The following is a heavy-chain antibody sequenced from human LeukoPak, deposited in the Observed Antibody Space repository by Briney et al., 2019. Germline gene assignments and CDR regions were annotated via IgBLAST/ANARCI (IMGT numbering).Heavy chain of an antibody. CDR3: ARAPYSSSWYGYFQH. D-gene: IGHD6-13*01. CDR2: IIPIFGTA. J-gene: IGHJ1*01. CDR1: GGTFSSYA. Sequence: AASVKVSCKASGGTFSSYAISWVRQAPGQGLEWMGGIIPIFGTANYAQKFQGRVTITADESTSTAYMELSSLRSEDTAVYYCARAPYSSSWYGYFQHWGQGTLVTVSS. V-gene: IGHV1-69*13.